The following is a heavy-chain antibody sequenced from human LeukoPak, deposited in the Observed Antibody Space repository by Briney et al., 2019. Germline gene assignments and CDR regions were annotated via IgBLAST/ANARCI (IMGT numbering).Heavy chain of an antibody. CDR1: GFTVSNNY. CDR3: ARDLSGIAGYTYGRGIDY. Sequence: GSLRLSCAASGFTVSNNYMSWVRQAPGKGLEWVANIKKDGSEKYYVDAVKGRFTISRDNAKTSLYLQMNSLRAEDTAVYYCARDLSGIAGYTYGRGIDYWGQGTLVTVSS. V-gene: IGHV3-7*01. J-gene: IGHJ4*02. D-gene: IGHD5-18*01. CDR2: IKKDGSEK.